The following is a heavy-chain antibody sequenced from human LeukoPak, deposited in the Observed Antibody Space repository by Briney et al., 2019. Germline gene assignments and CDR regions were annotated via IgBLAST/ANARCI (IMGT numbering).Heavy chain of an antibody. J-gene: IGHJ4*02. CDR1: GYSISSGYY. D-gene: IGHD3-16*01. CDR2: IYHSGST. CDR3: ASSLRGSYFDY. Sequence: SETLSLTCTVSGYSISSGYYWSWIRQPPGKGLEWIGYIYHSGSTYYNPSLKSRVTISVDRSKNQFSLKLSSVTAADTAVYYCASSLRGSYFDYWGQGTLVTVSS. V-gene: IGHV4-38-2*02.